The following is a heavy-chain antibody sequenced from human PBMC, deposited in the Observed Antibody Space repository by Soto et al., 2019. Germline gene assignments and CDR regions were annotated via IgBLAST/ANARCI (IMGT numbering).Heavy chain of an antibody. CDR3: ARDLRSGWYPEYFQN. Sequence: EVQLVESGGGLVQPGGSLRLSCAASGFTFSSYSMNWVRQAPGKGLEWVSYISSSSSTIYYADSVKGRFTISRDNAKNSSYFKMNSLRAEYTAVYYCARDLRSGWYPEYFQNWGQGTLVTVSS. V-gene: IGHV3-48*01. CDR1: GFTFSSYS. D-gene: IGHD6-13*01. J-gene: IGHJ1*01. CDR2: ISSSSSTI.